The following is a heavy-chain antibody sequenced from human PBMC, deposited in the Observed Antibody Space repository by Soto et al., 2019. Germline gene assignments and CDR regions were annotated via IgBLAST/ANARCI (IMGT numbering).Heavy chain of an antibody. J-gene: IGHJ5*02. V-gene: IGHV4-30-2*01. Sequence: QLQLQESGSGLVKPSQTLSLTCAVSGGSIDSGGYSWNWIRQPPGKGLEWIGYIYHTGAANYNASLEGRVSLSVDMSKNQFSLQMTSVTAADKAVYYCVRASYILPFDPWGQGIFVTVSS. CDR3: VRASYILPFDP. CDR2: IYHTGAA. D-gene: IGHD2-21*01. CDR1: GGSIDSGGYS.